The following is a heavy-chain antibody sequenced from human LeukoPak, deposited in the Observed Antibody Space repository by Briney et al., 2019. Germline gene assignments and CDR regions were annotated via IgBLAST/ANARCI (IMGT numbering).Heavy chain of an antibody. CDR2: IYWNDDK. CDR3: ARMGGSYYDDWFDP. J-gene: IGHJ5*02. V-gene: IGHV2-5*01. D-gene: IGHD1-26*01. CDR1: GFSLSTSGVG. Sequence: SGPTLVKPTQTLTLTCTFSGFSLSTSGVGVGWIRQPPGKALEWLALIYWNDDKRYSPSLKTRLTISKDTSKNQVVLTMTNMDPVDTATYYCARMGGSYYDDWFDPWGQGTLVTVSS.